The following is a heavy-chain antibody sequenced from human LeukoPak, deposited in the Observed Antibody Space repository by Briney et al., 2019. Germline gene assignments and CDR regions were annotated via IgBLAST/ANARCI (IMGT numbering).Heavy chain of an antibody. J-gene: IGHJ5*02. CDR2: IRYDGSNI. V-gene: IGHV3-30*02. CDR3: AKTTAMTVNWFGP. D-gene: IGHD5-18*01. Sequence: PGGSLRLSCAASGFTFSSYGMHGVRQAPGKGLEGVAFIRYDGSNIYYADSVRGRFTISRDNSKSTLYLQMNSLRPEDTAVYYCAKTTAMTVNWFGPWGQGTQVTVSS. CDR1: GFTFSSYG.